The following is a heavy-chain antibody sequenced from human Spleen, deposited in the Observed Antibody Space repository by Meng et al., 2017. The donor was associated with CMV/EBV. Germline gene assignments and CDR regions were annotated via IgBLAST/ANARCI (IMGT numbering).Heavy chain of an antibody. CDR2: IYSSGST. CDR3: AARLRGIAIHPAALGDDAFDM. Sequence: YYGGWVRQPPGKGLEWIGSIYSSGSTNYNPSLRSRVSISMITSKNQFSLKLTSVTAADSAVYYCAARLRGIAIHPAALGDDAFDMWGQGTMVTVSS. J-gene: IGHJ3*02. V-gene: IGHV4-39*07. CDR1: YY. D-gene: IGHD2-2*01.